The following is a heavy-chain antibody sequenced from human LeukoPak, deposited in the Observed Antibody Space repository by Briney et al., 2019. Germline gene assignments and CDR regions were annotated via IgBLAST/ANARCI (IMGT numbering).Heavy chain of an antibody. V-gene: IGHV3-33*01. CDR3: ARRLYCSGTSCYTGPDAFDV. CDR2: IWFDGSNK. J-gene: IGHJ3*01. CDR1: GFAFSSYG. D-gene: IGHD2-2*02. Sequence: GRSLRLSCAASGFAFSSYGMHWVRQAPGKGLEGGAVIWFDGSNKYYADSVKGRFTISRDNSENTVYLQMNSLRAEDTAVYYCARRLYCSGTSCYTGPDAFDVWGQGTVVTVSS.